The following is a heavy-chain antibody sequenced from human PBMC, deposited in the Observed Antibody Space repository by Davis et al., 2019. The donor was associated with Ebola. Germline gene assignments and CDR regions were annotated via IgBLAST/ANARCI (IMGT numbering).Heavy chain of an antibody. CDR3: AREMATLGYDYYYGMDV. Sequence: ASVKVSCKASRYTFTSYGISWVRQAPGHGLEWMGWISAYNGNTKYSQKFQVRVTITRDTSASTAYMELSSLRSEDTAVYYCAREMATLGYDYYYGMDVWGQGTTVTVSS. V-gene: IGHV1-18*01. CDR1: RYTFTSYG. CDR2: ISAYNGNT. J-gene: IGHJ6*02. D-gene: IGHD5-24*01.